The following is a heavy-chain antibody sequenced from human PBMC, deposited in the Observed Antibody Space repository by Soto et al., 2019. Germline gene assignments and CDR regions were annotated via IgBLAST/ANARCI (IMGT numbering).Heavy chain of an antibody. D-gene: IGHD1-26*01. Sequence: SEALSLTCTVSGGSIISDYWSWIRQPPGKGLEWIGYISYSGSTNYNPSLNSLVTISVDTSKNQFSLKLSSVTAADTAVYYCARVLSGSSLFDYWGQGTLVTVSS. V-gene: IGHV4-59*01. CDR2: ISYSGST. CDR3: ARVLSGSSLFDY. CDR1: GGSIISDY. J-gene: IGHJ4*02.